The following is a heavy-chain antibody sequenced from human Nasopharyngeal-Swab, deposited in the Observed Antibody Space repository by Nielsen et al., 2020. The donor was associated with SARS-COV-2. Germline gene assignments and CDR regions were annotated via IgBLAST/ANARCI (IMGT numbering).Heavy chain of an antibody. J-gene: IGHJ4*02. V-gene: IGHV3-11*04. CDR1: GFTFSDYY. CDR2: ISSSGSTI. D-gene: IGHD6-19*01. CDR3: ARDSSIWAVAGTFFDY. Sequence: GESLKISCAASGFTFSDYYMSWIRQAPGKGLEWVSYISSSGSTIYYADSVKGRFTISRDNAKNSLYLQMNSLRAEDTAVYYCARDSSIWAVAGTFFDYWGQGTLVTVSS.